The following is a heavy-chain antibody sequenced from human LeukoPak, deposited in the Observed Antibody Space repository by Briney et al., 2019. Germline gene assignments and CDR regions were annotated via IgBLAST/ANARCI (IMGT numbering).Heavy chain of an antibody. Sequence: SETLSLTCTVSGGSISSYYWSWIRQPPGKGLEWIGYIYYSGSTNYNPSLKSRVTISVDTSKNQFSLKLSSVTAADTAVYYCARFVLLPNPHNFDYWGQGTLVTVSS. V-gene: IGHV4-59*08. J-gene: IGHJ4*02. D-gene: IGHD3-10*01. CDR3: ARFVLLPNPHNFDY. CDR1: GGSISSYY. CDR2: IYYSGST.